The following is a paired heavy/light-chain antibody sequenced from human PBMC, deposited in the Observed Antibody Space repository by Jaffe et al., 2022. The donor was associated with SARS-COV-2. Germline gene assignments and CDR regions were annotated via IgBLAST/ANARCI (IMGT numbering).Heavy chain of an antibody. D-gene: IGHD1-1*01. Sequence: EVQLVESGGGLVQPGGSLRLSCTASRFTFSSSNMNWVRQAPGRGLEWVAYINSRSDNIYYADSVKGRFTISRDNAKDSLNLQMNSLRTDDTAVYYCARVLMAAIGTSFDSWGQGTPVTVSS. CDR3: ARVLMAAIGTSFDS. CDR2: INSRSDNI. J-gene: IGHJ4*02. CDR1: RFTFSSSN. V-gene: IGHV3-48*01.
Light chain of an antibody. CDR2: DNN. Sequence: QSVLTQPPSVSAAPGQKVTISCSGSSSNIGSNYVSWYQQLPGTAPKLLIYDNNKRPSGIPDRFSGSKSGTSATLGITGLQTGDEADYYCGTWDSSLSAFVFGTGTKVTVL. V-gene: IGLV1-51*01. J-gene: IGLJ1*01. CDR1: SSNIGSNY. CDR3: GTWDSSLSAFV.